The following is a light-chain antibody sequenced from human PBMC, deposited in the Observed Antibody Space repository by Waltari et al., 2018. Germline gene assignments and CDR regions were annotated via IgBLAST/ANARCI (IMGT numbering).Light chain of an antibody. CDR3: QQRSSWTPHT. CDR2: DAS. Sequence: EIVLTQSPATLSLSPGETATLSCRASQSVGTYLAWYQQKPGQAPRLLIYDASNRATGIPDRFRGSGSGTDFTLIISSLEPEDFAVYYCQQRSSWTPHTFGQGARLEIK. V-gene: IGKV3-11*01. J-gene: IGKJ2*01. CDR1: QSVGTY.